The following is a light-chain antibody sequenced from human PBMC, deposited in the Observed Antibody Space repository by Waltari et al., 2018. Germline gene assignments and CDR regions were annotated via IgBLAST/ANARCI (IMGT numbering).Light chain of an antibody. J-gene: IGLJ3*02. Sequence: SVLPQPPSVSVAPGPTVPISCPGGRSNLVTHYDVPWYRLLPGAAPKLVLYGNTNRPSGVPDRFSGSKSGTSASLAIAGLQAEDEADYFCQSYDSSLGAWVFGGGTKVTVL. CDR3: QSYDSSLGAWV. CDR2: GNT. CDR1: RSNLVTHYD. V-gene: IGLV1-40*01.